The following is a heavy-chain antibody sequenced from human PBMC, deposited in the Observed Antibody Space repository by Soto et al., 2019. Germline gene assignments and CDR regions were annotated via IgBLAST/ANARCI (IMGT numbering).Heavy chain of an antibody. Sequence: GGSLRLSCAAPGFTFHTYAMTWVRQAPEKGLEWVSAITGGGGRTYYADSVKGRFTISRDNSKNTLYLQMNSLRVEDTAVYYCAKRGFDSGGWDYYALDVWGQGTAVTVSS. CDR1: GFTFHTYA. D-gene: IGHD5-12*01. CDR2: ITGGGGRT. CDR3: AKRGFDSGGWDYYALDV. J-gene: IGHJ6*02. V-gene: IGHV3-23*01.